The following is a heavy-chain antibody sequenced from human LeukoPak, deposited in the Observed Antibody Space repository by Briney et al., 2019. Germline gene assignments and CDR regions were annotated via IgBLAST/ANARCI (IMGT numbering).Heavy chain of an antibody. V-gene: IGHV3-23*01. CDR2: IISTGGLT. CDR3: AKRGTGYYFDY. Sequence: GGSLRLSCAASGFTFSTNGMSWVRQAPGKGLEWVSSIISTGGLTFYADSVKGRFTISRDNSKNTLYLQMNSLGAEDTAVYYCAKRGTGYYFDYWGQGTLVTVSS. CDR1: GFTFSTNG. J-gene: IGHJ4*02. D-gene: IGHD2-8*02.